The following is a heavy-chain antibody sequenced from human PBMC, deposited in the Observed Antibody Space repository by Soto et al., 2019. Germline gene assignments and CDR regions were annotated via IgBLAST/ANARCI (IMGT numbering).Heavy chain of an antibody. CDR3: ARGYTQSTVTPIRY. CDR2: ISAYNGNT. D-gene: IGHD4-17*01. Sequence: ASVKVSCKASGYTFSSYGITWVRQAPGQGLEWMGWISAYNGNTNYAQKLQGRLTMTTDTSTSTAYMELRSLRSDDTAVYYCARGYTQSTVTPIRYWGQGTLVTVSS. V-gene: IGHV1-18*01. CDR1: GYTFSSYG. J-gene: IGHJ4*02.